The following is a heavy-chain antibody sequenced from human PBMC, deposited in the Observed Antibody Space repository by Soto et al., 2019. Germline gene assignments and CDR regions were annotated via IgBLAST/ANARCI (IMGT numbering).Heavy chain of an antibody. Sequence: SETLSLTCAVSGGSISSSNWWSWVRQPPGKGLEWIGEIYHSGSTKYNPSLKRRVSISVDKSKNQFSLKLSSVTAADTAVFYCASSRPQDYDFWSGYYYFDYWGQGTLVTVS. J-gene: IGHJ4*02. D-gene: IGHD3-3*01. V-gene: IGHV4-4*02. CDR2: IYHSGST. CDR1: GGSISSSNW. CDR3: ASSRPQDYDFWSGYYYFDY.